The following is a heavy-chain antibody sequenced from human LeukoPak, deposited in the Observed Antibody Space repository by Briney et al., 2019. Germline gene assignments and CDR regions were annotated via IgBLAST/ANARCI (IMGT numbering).Heavy chain of an antibody. D-gene: IGHD3-10*01. CDR1: GGTFSSYA. J-gene: IGHJ4*02. CDR3: ARGRITMVRGVSY. CDR2: ITPIFGTA. Sequence: SVKVSCKASGGTFSSYAISWVRQAPGHGLEWMGGITPIFGTANYAQKFWGRVTTTADKSTRTAYMELSSLRSEDTAVYYCARGRITMVRGVSYWGQGTLVTVSS. V-gene: IGHV1-69*06.